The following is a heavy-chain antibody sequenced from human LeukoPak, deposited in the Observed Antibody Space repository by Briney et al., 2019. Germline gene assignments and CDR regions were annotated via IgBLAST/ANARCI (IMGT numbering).Heavy chain of an antibody. D-gene: IGHD4-17*01. CDR1: GYTFTSYG. Sequence: ASVKVSCKASGYTFTSYGIRWVRQAPGQGLEWMGWISAYNGNTNYAQKLQGRVTMTTDTSTSTAYMELRSLRSDDTAVYYCARAFGAYGDENWFDPWGQGTLVTVSS. J-gene: IGHJ5*02. V-gene: IGHV1-18*01. CDR3: ARAFGAYGDENWFDP. CDR2: ISAYNGNT.